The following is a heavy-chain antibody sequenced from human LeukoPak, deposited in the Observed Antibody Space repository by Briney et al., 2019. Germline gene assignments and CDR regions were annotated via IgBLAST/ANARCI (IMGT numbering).Heavy chain of an antibody. CDR3: ARNYYYGSGSLFDY. Sequence: SETLSLTCAVSGGSISSGGYSWSWIRQPPGKGLEWIGYIYHSGSTYYNPSLKSRVTISVDRSKNQFSLKRSSVTAADTAVYYCARNYYYGSGSLFDYWGQGTLVTVSS. D-gene: IGHD3-10*01. CDR2: IYHSGST. J-gene: IGHJ4*02. CDR1: GGSISSGGYS. V-gene: IGHV4-30-2*01.